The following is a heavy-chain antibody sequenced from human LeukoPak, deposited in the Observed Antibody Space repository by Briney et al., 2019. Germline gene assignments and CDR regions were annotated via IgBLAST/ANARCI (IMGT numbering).Heavy chain of an antibody. J-gene: IGHJ4*02. CDR1: GYTFTSYD. CDR3: ATGASSGYCPDFDY. D-gene: IGHD3-22*01. Sequence: GASVKVSCKASGYTFTSYDINWVRQATGQGLEWMGWMNPNSGNTGYAQKFQGRVTMTRNTSISTAYMELSSLRSEDTAVYYCATGASSGYCPDFDYWGQGTLVTVSS. CDR2: MNPNSGNT. V-gene: IGHV1-8*01.